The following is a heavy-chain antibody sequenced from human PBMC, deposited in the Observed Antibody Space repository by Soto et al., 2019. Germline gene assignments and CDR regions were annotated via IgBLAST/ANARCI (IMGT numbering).Heavy chain of an antibody. CDR2: INAGNGYT. D-gene: IGHD5-12*01. CDR1: GYTFTKYG. CDR3: AREIGAISTCLSDDYGGFDV. Sequence: QVQLVQSGAEVKKPGASVKVSCKASGYTFTKYGMHWVRQAPGQRLEWMGWINAGNGYTEYSQKFQGRVTITRDTSASIAYMELSSLRSEDTAVYYCAREIGAISTCLSDDYGGFDVWGQGTTVTVFS. J-gene: IGHJ6*02. V-gene: IGHV1-3*01.